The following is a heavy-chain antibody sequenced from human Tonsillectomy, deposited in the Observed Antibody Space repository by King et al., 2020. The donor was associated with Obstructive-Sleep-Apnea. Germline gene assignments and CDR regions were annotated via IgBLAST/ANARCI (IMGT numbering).Heavy chain of an antibody. CDR1: GFTVSSNF. CDR3: ARERGLGY. V-gene: IGHV3-66*01. Sequence: VQLVESGGGLVQPGGSLRLSCAASGFTVSSNFMNWVRQAPGKGLEWVSVIYSGGSTYYADSVKGRFTISSDNFKNTLYLQMSSLRAEDTAVYYCARERGLGYWGQGTLVTVSS. CDR2: IYSGGST. J-gene: IGHJ4*02.